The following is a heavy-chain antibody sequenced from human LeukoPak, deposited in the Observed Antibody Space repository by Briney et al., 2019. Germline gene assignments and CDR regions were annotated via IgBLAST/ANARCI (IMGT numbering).Heavy chain of an antibody. Sequence: ASVKVSCKASGYTFTGYFLHWVRRAPGQGFEWMGWINPNSGDTSYTQTFQGRVTMTRDTSISTAYMELSSLGSDDTAVYYCARAQSLTAPAGTFANSWGQGTLVTVS. CDR1: GYTFTGYF. J-gene: IGHJ4*02. D-gene: IGHD6-13*01. CDR2: INPNSGDT. CDR3: ARAQSLTAPAGTFANS. V-gene: IGHV1-2*02.